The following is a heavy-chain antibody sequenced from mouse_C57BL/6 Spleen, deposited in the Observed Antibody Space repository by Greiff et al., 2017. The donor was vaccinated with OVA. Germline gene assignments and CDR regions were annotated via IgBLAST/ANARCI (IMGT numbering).Heavy chain of an antibody. V-gene: IGHV5-4*01. CDR1: GFTFSSYA. Sequence: DVKLVESGGGLVKPGGSLKLSCAASGFTFSSYAMSWVRQTPEKRLEWVATISAGGSYTYYPDNVKGRFTISRDNAKNNLYLQMSHLKSEDTAMYYCARDGGTTSYYFDCWGQGTTRTVSS. J-gene: IGHJ2*01. D-gene: IGHD1-1*01. CDR2: ISAGGSYT. CDR3: ARDGGTTSYYFDC.